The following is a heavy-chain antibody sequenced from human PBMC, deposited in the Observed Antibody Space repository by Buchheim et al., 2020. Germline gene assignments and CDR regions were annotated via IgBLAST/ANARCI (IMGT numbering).Heavy chain of an antibody. CDR1: GFTFSSYG. CDR2: ISYDGSNK. CDR3: AKGMGTDITVAVYYYYYGMDV. J-gene: IGHJ6*02. D-gene: IGHD6-19*01. Sequence: QVQLVESGGGVVQPGRSLRLSCSASGFTFSSYGLHWVRQAPGEGLELVAVISYDGSNKYYADSVKGRFIISIDNSKKTLYLQMNRLRAEDTAVYYCAKGMGTDITVAVYYYYYGMDVWGQGTT. V-gene: IGHV3-30*18.